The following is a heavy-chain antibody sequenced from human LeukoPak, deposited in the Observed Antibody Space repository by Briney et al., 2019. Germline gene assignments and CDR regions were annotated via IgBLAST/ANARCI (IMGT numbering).Heavy chain of an antibody. CDR3: VRRSNYYYYGMDV. Sequence: PSETLSLTCAVYGGSFSGYYWSWIRQPPGKGLEWIGEINHSGSPNYNPSLKSRVTISVDTSKNQFSLKLSSVTAADTAVYYCVRRSNYYYYGMDVWGQGTTVTVSS. D-gene: IGHD1-14*01. J-gene: IGHJ6*02. V-gene: IGHV4-34*01. CDR1: GGSFSGYY. CDR2: INHSGSP.